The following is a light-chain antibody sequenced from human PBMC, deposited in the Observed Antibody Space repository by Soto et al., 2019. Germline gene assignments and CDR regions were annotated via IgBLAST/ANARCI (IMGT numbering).Light chain of an antibody. J-gene: IGKJ1*01. Sequence: DIQMTQSPSSLSASVGDRVTITCRASQSISTYLNWYQQKSGNAPKLLIYDVSTLQTGVPSRFSDSGSGTDFTLTISSLQPEDFATYYCQQSYIAYRTFRQGTKVDIX. V-gene: IGKV1-39*01. CDR3: QQSYIAYRT. CDR1: QSISTY. CDR2: DVS.